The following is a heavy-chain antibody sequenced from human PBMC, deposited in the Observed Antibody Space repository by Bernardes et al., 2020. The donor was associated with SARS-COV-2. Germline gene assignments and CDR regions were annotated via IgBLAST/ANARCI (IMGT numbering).Heavy chain of an antibody. CDR3: AKHQGNTFVP. CDR2: IFDNGGP. Sequence: SETLSLTCAVSGDSLSNKNWWSWVRQPPEKGLEWIGQIFDNGGPTYNPSFRSRVTITVDKSKSQLSLQLTAVTAADTALYFCAKHQGNTFVPWGQGTMVTVSS. CDR1: GDSLSNKNW. V-gene: IGHV4-4*02. D-gene: IGHD3-10*01. J-gene: IGHJ3*01.